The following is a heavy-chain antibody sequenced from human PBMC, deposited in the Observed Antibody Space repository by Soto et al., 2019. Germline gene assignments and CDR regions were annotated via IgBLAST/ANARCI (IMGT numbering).Heavy chain of an antibody. CDR3: ARDSHGDYGNYYYYCLDV. CDR1: DDYISDYY. J-gene: IGHJ6*03. D-gene: IGHD4-17*01. Sequence: SQTLSLTCTVSDDYISDYYWSWIRKPPGKGLEWIGYIYYSGISNYNPSLKSRVTISLDTSKNQFSLKLSSVTAADTAVYYCARDSHGDYGNYYYYCLDVWGKGTTVTVSS. V-gene: IGHV4-59*01. CDR2: IYYSGIS.